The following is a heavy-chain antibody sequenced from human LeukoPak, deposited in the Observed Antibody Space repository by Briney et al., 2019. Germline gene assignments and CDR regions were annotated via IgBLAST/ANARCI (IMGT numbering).Heavy chain of an antibody. D-gene: IGHD3-9*01. V-gene: IGHV3-21*01. Sequence: GGSLRLSCAASGFTFSSYSMNWVRQAPGKGLEWVSSISSSSSYIYYADSVKGRFTISRDNAKNSLYLQMNSLRAEDTAVYYCARAPPDILTGYSTYWYFDLWGRGTLVTVSS. CDR2: ISSSSSYI. CDR3: ARAPPDILTGYSTYWYFDL. J-gene: IGHJ2*01. CDR1: GFTFSSYS.